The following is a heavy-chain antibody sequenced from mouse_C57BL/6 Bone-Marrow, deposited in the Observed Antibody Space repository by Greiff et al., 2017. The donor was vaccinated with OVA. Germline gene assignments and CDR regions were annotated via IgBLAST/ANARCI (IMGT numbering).Heavy chain of an antibody. Sequence: VQLQQSGAELARPGASVKMSCKASGYTFTSYTIHWVKQRPGQGLEWIGYIDPTNDYTNYNQKFKGKATLTADKSSSTAYMQLSSLTSEDSAVYYCTRGYYFDYWGQGTTLTFSS. V-gene: IGHV1-4*01. CDR3: TRGYYFDY. J-gene: IGHJ2*01. CDR2: IDPTNDYT. CDR1: GYTFTSYT.